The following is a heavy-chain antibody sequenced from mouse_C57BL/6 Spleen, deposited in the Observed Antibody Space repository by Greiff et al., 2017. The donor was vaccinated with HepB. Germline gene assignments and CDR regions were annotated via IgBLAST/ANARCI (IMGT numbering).Heavy chain of an antibody. V-gene: IGHV1-69*01. Sequence: QVQLQQPGAELVMPGASVKLSCKASGYTFTSYWMHWVKQRPGQGLEWIGEIDPSDSYTNYNQKFKGKSTLTVDKSSSTAYMQLSSLTSEDSAVYYCARGGDYDDGYYFDYWGQGTTLTVSS. CDR2: IDPSDSYT. CDR3: ARGGDYDDGYYFDY. J-gene: IGHJ2*01. D-gene: IGHD2-4*01. CDR1: GYTFTSYW.